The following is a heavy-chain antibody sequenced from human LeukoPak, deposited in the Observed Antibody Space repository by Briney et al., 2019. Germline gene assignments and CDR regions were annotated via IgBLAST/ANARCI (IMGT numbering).Heavy chain of an antibody. CDR3: AKSQITYYDFWSGYYYFDY. Sequence: GGSLRLSCAASGFTFSSYAMSWVRQAPGKGLEWVSAISGSGGSTYYADSVKGRFTISRDNSKNTLYLQMNSLRAEDTAVYYCAKSQITYYDFWSGYYYFDYWGQGTLVTVSS. V-gene: IGHV3-23*01. CDR1: GFTFSSYA. CDR2: ISGSGGST. D-gene: IGHD3-3*01. J-gene: IGHJ4*02.